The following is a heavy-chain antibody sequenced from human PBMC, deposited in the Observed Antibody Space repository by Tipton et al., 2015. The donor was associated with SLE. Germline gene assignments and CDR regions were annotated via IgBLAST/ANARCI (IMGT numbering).Heavy chain of an antibody. V-gene: IGHV4-61*02. CDR1: GGVVNSGSYY. CDR2: VFTTGST. Sequence: TLSLTCNVSGGVVNSGSYYWTWFRQPAGKGLEWIGRVFTTGSTDYSPSLRTHITISLDTSKNQFSLKLSSVTAADTAMYYCAREWSGDYSCDYWGQGVLVTVSS. D-gene: IGHD3-3*01. J-gene: IGHJ4*02. CDR3: AREWSGDYSCDY.